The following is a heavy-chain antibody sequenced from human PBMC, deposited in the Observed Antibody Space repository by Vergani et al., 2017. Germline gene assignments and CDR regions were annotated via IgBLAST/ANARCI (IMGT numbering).Heavy chain of an antibody. CDR2: NYYSGST. Sequence: QLQLQESGPGLVKPSETLSLTCTVSGGSISSSSYYWGWIRQPPGKGLEWIGSNYYSGSTYYNPSLKSRVTISVDTSKNQFYLKLSSVTAADTAVYYCARQWVTAICGSDAFDIWGQGTMVTVSS. D-gene: IGHD2-21*02. CDR1: GGSISSSSYY. J-gene: IGHJ3*02. CDR3: ARQWVTAICGSDAFDI. V-gene: IGHV4-39*01.